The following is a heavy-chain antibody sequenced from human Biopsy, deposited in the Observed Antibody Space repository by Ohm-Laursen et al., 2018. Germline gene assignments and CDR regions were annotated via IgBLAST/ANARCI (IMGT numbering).Heavy chain of an antibody. Sequence: SLRLSCTASGFTFSGFSMNWVRQAPGKGLEWVSSISASGNHIYYTDSVKGRFTVSRGNGKNSVYLQMSSLRVEDTAVYYCARDGEAKYCKHGVCPSDFWGQGTLVTVSS. CDR2: ISASGNHI. J-gene: IGHJ4*02. CDR1: GFTFSGFS. V-gene: IGHV3-21*01. D-gene: IGHD2-8*01. CDR3: ARDGEAKYCKHGVCPSDF.